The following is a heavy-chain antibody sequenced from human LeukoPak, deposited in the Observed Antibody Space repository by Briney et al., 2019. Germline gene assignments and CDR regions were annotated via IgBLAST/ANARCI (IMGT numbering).Heavy chain of an antibody. CDR3: ARLDGYSYGYSYYYYMDV. D-gene: IGHD5-18*01. V-gene: IGHV4-59*12. Sequence: SETLSLTCTVSGGSISSYYWSWIRQPPGKGLEWIGYIYYSGSTNYNPSLKSRVTISVDTSKNQFSLKLSSVTAADTAVYYCARLDGYSYGYSYYYYMDVWAKGPRSPSP. CDR1: GGSISSYY. J-gene: IGHJ6*03. CDR2: IYYSGST.